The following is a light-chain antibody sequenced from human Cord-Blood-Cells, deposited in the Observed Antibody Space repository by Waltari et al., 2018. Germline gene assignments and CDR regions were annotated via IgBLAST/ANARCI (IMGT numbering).Light chain of an antibody. CDR1: QGISSY. CDR2: AAS. V-gene: IGKV1-9*01. Sequence: IQLTQSPSSLSASVGDRVTITCRASQGISSYLAWYQQKPGKAAKLLIYAASPLQSGVHSRLSGSGSGTDFPITISSLQPEDSATYYCQQLNSYSLITFGQGTRLEIK. J-gene: IGKJ5*01. CDR3: QQLNSYSLIT.